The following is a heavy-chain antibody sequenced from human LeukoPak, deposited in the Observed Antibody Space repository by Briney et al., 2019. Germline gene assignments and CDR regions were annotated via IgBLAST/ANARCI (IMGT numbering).Heavy chain of an antibody. V-gene: IGHV4-38-2*02. J-gene: IGHJ6*04. CDR1: GYSISSGYY. CDR2: FYHSGGP. Sequence: SETLSLTCTVSGYSISSGYYWGWIRQPPGKGLEWIGNFYHSGGPYYTPSLKSRVTISVDTSKNQFSLKLSSVTAADTAVYYCARQGGYSSPFSVWGEGTTVTVSS. CDR3: ARQGGYSSPFSV. D-gene: IGHD6-19*01.